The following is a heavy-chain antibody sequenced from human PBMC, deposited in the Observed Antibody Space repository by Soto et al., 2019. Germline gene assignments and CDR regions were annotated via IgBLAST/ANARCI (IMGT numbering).Heavy chain of an antibody. D-gene: IGHD3-10*01. CDR2: IDPSDSYT. CDR1: GYSFTSYW. V-gene: IGHV5-10-1*01. Sequence: PGESLKISCKGSGYSFTSYWISWVRQMPGKGLEWMGRIDPSDSYTNYSPSFQGHVTISADKSISTAYLQWSSLKASDTAMYYCARLFLGYGSGHYYYYGMDVWGQGTTVTVSS. J-gene: IGHJ6*02. CDR3: ARLFLGYGSGHYYYYGMDV.